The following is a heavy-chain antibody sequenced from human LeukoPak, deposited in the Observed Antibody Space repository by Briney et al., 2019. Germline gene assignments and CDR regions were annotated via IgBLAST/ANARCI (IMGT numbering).Heavy chain of an antibody. D-gene: IGHD5-12*01. CDR2: ISDGGLST. J-gene: IGHJ4*02. V-gene: IGHV3-23*01. CDR1: GFTFSNHG. CDR3: AKGMAGGYDSRYDY. Sequence: PGGSLRLSCAASGFTFSNHGMGWVRQAPGKGLEWVSMISDGGLSTYTADSVNGRFTISRDNSKNTLFLQMNSLRAEDTAVYYCAKGMAGGYDSRYDYWGQGTLVTVSS.